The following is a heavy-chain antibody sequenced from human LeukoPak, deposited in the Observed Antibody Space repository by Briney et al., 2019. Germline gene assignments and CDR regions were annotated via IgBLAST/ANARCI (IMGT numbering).Heavy chain of an antibody. CDR2: ISGSDSST. V-gene: IGHV3-23*01. D-gene: IGHD3-10*01. J-gene: IGHJ4*02. CDR3: AALYFGELWGDDY. CDR1: SFTFSSYA. Sequence: GGSLRLSCAASSFTFSSYAMTWVRQASGKGLEWVSSISGSDSSTHYADSVKGRFTISRDNSKNTLYLQMNSLRAEDTALYYCAALYFGELWGDDYWGQGTLVTVSS.